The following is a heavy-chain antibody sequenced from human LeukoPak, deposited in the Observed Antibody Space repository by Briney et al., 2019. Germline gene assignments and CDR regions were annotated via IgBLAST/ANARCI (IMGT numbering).Heavy chain of an antibody. Sequence: GGSLRLSCAAPGFTFSSYSMNWVRQAPGKGLEWVSSISSSSSYIYYEDSVKGRFTISRDNAKNSLYLQMNSLRAEDTAVYYCARDGVAVAGLDYWGQGTLVTVSS. J-gene: IGHJ4*02. CDR2: ISSSSSYI. CDR3: ARDGVAVAGLDY. CDR1: GFTFSSYS. D-gene: IGHD6-19*01. V-gene: IGHV3-21*01.